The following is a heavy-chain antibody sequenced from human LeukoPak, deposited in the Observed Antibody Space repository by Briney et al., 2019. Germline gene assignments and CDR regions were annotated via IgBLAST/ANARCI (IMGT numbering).Heavy chain of an antibody. V-gene: IGHV4-34*01. CDR3: ARKGQQLVRRVRFDP. CDR2: INHSGST. J-gene: IGHJ5*02. Sequence: SETLSLTCAVYGGSFSGYYWSWIRQPPGKGLEWIGEINHSGSTNYNPSLKSRVTISVDTSKNQFSLKLSSVTAADTAVYYCARKGQQLVRRVRFDPWGQGTLVTVSS. CDR1: GGSFSGYY. D-gene: IGHD6-13*01.